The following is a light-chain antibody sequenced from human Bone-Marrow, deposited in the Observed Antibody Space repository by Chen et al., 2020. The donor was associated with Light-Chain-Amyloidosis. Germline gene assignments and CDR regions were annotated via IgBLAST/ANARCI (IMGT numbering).Light chain of an antibody. Sequence: QSALTQPASVSGSPGQSITISCTGTSSDVGGDNHVSWYQQHPDKAHKLMIYEVTNRPSWVPDRFSGSKSDNTASLTSSGLQTEDEADYFCSSYTITNTLVFGSGTRVTVL. CDR1: SSDVGGDNH. V-gene: IGLV2-14*01. CDR2: EVT. J-gene: IGLJ1*01. CDR3: SSYTITNTLV.